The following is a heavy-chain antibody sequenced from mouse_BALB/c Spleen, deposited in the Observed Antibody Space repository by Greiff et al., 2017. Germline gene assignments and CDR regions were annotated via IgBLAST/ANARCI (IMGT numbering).Heavy chain of an antibody. Sequence: VQLKESRPELVKPGASVKISCKASGYSFTGYYMHWVKQSHGKSLEWIGYIYPYNGFSSYNQKFKGKATLTVDKSSSTAYMELRSLTSEDSAVYYCARSNGNPAWFAYWGQGTLVTVSA. J-gene: IGHJ3*01. D-gene: IGHD2-1*01. V-gene: IGHV1-31*01. CDR2: IYPYNGFS. CDR3: ARSNGNPAWFAY. CDR1: GYSFTGYY.